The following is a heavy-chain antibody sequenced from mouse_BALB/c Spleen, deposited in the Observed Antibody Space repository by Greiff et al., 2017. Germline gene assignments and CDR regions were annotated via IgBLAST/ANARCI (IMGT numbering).Heavy chain of an antibody. V-gene: IGHV1-15*01. J-gene: IGHJ4*01. CDR2: IDPETGGT. D-gene: IGHD2-4*01. Sequence: VQLQESGAELVRPGASVTLSCKASGYTFTDYEMHWVKQTPVHGLEWIGAIDPETGGTAYNQKFKGKATLTADKSSSTAYMELRSLTSEDSAVYYCTFPYDYGPMDYWGQGTSVTVSS. CDR1: GYTFTDYE. CDR3: TFPYDYGPMDY.